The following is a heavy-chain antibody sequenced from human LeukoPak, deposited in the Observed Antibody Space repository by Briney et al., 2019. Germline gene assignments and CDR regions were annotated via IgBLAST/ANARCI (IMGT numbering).Heavy chain of an antibody. V-gene: IGHV4-34*01. CDR1: GGSFSGYY. CDR3: ARGRSSSGYYYSFDY. CDR2: INHSGST. Sequence: PSETLSLTCAVYGGSFSGYYWSWIRQPPGKGLEWIGEINHSGSTNYNPSLKSRVTISVDTFRNQFSLKLSSVTAADTAVYYCARGRSSSGYYYSFDYWGQGTLVTVSS. D-gene: IGHD3-22*01. J-gene: IGHJ4*02.